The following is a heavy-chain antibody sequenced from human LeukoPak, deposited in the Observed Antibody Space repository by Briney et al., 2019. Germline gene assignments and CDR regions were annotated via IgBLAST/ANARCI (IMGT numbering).Heavy chain of an antibody. CDR2: IIPIFGTA. CDR3: ALVWFGDTEAFDI. V-gene: IGHV1-69*05. CDR1: GGTFSSYA. Sequence: SVKVSCKASGGTFSSYAISWVRQAPGQGLEWMGRIIPIFGTANYPQKFQGRVTITTDESTSTAYMELSSLRSEDTAVYYCALVWFGDTEAFDIWGQGTMVTVSS. J-gene: IGHJ3*02. D-gene: IGHD3-10*01.